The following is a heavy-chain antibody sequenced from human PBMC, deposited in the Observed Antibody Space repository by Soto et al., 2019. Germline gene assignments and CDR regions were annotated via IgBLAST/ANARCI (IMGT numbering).Heavy chain of an antibody. D-gene: IGHD3-10*01. V-gene: IGHV3-33*01. Sequence: ESGGGVVQPGRSLRLSCAASGFTFSSYGMHWVRQAPGKGLEWVAVIWYDGSNKYYADSVKGRFTISRDNSKNTLYLQMNSLRAEDTAVYYCARGLLLWFGELSETYNWFDPWGQGTLVTVSS. J-gene: IGHJ5*02. CDR2: IWYDGSNK. CDR3: ARGLLLWFGELSETYNWFDP. CDR1: GFTFSSYG.